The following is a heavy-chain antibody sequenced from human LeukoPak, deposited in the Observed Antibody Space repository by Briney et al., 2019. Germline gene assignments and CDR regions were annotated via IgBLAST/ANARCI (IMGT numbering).Heavy chain of an antibody. Sequence: PSETLSLTCAVYGGSFSGYYWSWIRQPPGKGLEWSGEINHSGSTNYNPSLKSRVTISVDTSKNQFSLKLSSVTAADTAVYYCARARLYSSSWYGRSPFDYWGQGTLVTVSS. CDR3: ARARLYSSSWYGRSPFDY. CDR1: GGSFSGYY. V-gene: IGHV4-34*01. CDR2: INHSGST. J-gene: IGHJ4*02. D-gene: IGHD6-13*01.